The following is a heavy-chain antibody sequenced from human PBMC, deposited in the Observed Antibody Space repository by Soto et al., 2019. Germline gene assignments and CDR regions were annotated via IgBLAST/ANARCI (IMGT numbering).Heavy chain of an antibody. CDR2: IYYSGST. Sequence: SETLSLTCTVSGGSISSSSYYWGWIRQPPGKGLEWIGSIYYSGSTYYNPSLKSRVTISVDTSKNQFSLKLSSVTAADTAVYYCASFRGYSYGYYFDYWGQGTLVTVSS. J-gene: IGHJ4*02. CDR1: GGSISSSSYY. D-gene: IGHD5-18*01. V-gene: IGHV4-39*01. CDR3: ASFRGYSYGYYFDY.